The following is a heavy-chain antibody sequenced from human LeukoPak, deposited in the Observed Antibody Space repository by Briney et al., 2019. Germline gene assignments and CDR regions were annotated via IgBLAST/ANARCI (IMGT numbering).Heavy chain of an antibody. V-gene: IGHV4-59*01. Sequence: SETLSLTCTVSGGSISSYYWSWIRQPPGKGMEWIGYIYYSGSTNYNPSLKSRVTISVDTSKNQFSLKLSCVTAADTAVYYCARVYYDSSGYPYYYYYYMDVWGKGTTVSVPS. CDR3: ARVYYDSSGYPYYYYYYMDV. D-gene: IGHD3-22*01. CDR1: GGSISSYY. CDR2: IYYSGST. J-gene: IGHJ6*03.